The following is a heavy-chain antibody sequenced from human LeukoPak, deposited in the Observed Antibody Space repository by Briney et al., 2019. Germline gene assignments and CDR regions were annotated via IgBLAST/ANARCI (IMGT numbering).Heavy chain of an antibody. CDR1: GFTFSSYSMN. Sequence: GSLRLSCAASGFTFSSYSMNWVRQAPGKGLEWVSSISGSTYYNPSLKSRITISVDTSKNQFSLKLSSVTAADTAIYNCARQYRGDHTIDYWGQGTLVTVSS. D-gene: IGHD4-17*01. J-gene: IGHJ4*02. CDR2: SISGST. CDR3: ARQYRGDHTIDY. V-gene: IGHV4-59*05.